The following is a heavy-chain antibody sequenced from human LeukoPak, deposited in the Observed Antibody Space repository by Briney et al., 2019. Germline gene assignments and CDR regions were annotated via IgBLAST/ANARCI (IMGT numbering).Heavy chain of an antibody. V-gene: IGHV3-53*01. CDR2: IYSGGST. CDR3: ARDRAYCGGDCFGY. J-gene: IGHJ4*02. Sequence: GGSLRLSCAASGFTVSSNYMSWVRHAPGKGLEWVSVIYSGGSTYYADSVKGRFTISRDNSKNTLYLQMNSLRAEDTAVYYCARDRAYCGGDCFGYWGQGTLVTVSS. CDR1: GFTVSSNY. D-gene: IGHD2-21*01.